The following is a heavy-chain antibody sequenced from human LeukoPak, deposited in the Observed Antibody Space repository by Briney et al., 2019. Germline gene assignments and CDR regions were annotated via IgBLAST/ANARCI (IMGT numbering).Heavy chain of an antibody. Sequence: TGGSLRLSCAASGFTVSSNYMSWVRQAPGKGLEWVSVIYSGGSTYYADSVKGRFTISRDNSKNTLYLQMNSLRAEDTAVYYCATLENYYDSSGYYYCCGEYFQHWGQGTLVTVSS. CDR1: GFTVSSNY. D-gene: IGHD3-22*01. CDR3: ATLENYYDSSGYYYCCGEYFQH. V-gene: IGHV3-53*01. J-gene: IGHJ1*01. CDR2: IYSGGST.